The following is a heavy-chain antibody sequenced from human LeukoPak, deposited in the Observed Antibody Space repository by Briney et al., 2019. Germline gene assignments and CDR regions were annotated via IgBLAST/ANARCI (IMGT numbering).Heavy chain of an antibody. CDR3: ARARTTGSSTSCSNY. V-gene: IGHV3-30-3*01. CDR1: GFTFSSYA. Sequence: PGGSLRLSCAASGFTFSSYAMHWVRQAPGKGLEWVAVISYDGSNKYYADSVKGRFTISRDNSKNTLYLQMNSLRAEDTAVYYCARARTTGSSTSCSNYWGQGTLVTVSS. J-gene: IGHJ4*02. D-gene: IGHD2-2*01. CDR2: ISYDGSNK.